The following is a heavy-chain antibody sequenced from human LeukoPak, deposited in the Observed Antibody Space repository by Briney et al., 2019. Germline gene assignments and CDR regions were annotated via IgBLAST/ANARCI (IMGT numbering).Heavy chain of an antibody. V-gene: IGHV3-11*06. CDR3: ARDVENYYVTFDP. J-gene: IGHJ5*02. CDR2: ISSSSSYT. Sequence: PGGSLRLSCAASGFTFSDYYMSWIRQAPGKGLEWVSYISSSSSYTNYADSVKGRFTTSRDNAKNSLYLQMNSLRAEDTAVYYCARDVENYYVTFDPWGQGTLVTVSS. D-gene: IGHD3-10*02. CDR1: GFTFSDYY.